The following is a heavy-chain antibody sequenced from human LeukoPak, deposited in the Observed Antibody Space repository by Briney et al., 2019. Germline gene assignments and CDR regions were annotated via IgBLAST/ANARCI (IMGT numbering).Heavy chain of an antibody. CDR3: ARQAFGVVPSYGMDV. V-gene: IGHV5-51*01. D-gene: IGHD3-3*01. CDR2: IYPGDSDT. Sequence: GESLKISCKGSGYSFTSYWIGWVRQMPGKGLEWMGIIYPGDSDTRYSPSFQGQVTISADKSISTAYLQWSSLKASDTAMYYCARQAFGVVPSYGMDVWGQGTTVTVSS. J-gene: IGHJ6*02. CDR1: GYSFTSYW.